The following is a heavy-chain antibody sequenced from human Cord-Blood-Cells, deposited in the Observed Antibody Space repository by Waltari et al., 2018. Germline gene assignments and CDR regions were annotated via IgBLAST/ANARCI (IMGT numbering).Heavy chain of an antibody. Sequence: QVQLVQSGAEVKKPGASVKVSCKASGYTFTSYGIRWVRQAPGQGLEWMGWISAYHGNTNYAQKRQGRVTMTTDTSTSTAYMELRSLRSDDTAVYYCARDQGFWSGLRLYYYYGMDVWGQGTTVTVSS. CDR1: GYTFTSYG. J-gene: IGHJ6*02. CDR3: ARDQGFWSGLRLYYYYGMDV. D-gene: IGHD3-3*01. V-gene: IGHV1-18*01. CDR2: ISAYHGNT.